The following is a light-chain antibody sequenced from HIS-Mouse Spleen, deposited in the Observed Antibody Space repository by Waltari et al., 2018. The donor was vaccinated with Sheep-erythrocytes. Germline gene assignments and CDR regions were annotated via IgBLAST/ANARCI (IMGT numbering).Light chain of an antibody. CDR1: SSDVGGYNY. CDR3: CSYAGSYTLV. CDR2: DVS. V-gene: IGLV2-11*01. Sequence: QSALTQPRSVSGSPGQSVTISCTGTSSDVGGYNYVSWYQQHPGKAPKLMIYDVSKRPAGVPVRVSGSKAGTTASLTISGLQAEDEADYYCCSYAGSYTLVFGGGTKLTVL. J-gene: IGLJ2*01.